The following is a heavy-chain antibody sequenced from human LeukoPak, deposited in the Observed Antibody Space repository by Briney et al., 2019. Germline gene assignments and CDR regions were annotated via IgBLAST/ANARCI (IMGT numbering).Heavy chain of an antibody. J-gene: IGHJ4*02. Sequence: GSLRLSCAASGFTFSSYAMTWVRQAPGKGLEWVSTVSGSGLSTYYADSVKGRFTISRDNSKNTLYLQMNRLRAEDTAVYYCAKDLVRGVLGYWGQGTLVTVSS. V-gene: IGHV3-23*01. CDR3: AKDLVRGVLGY. CDR2: VSGSGLST. D-gene: IGHD3-10*01. CDR1: GFTFSSYA.